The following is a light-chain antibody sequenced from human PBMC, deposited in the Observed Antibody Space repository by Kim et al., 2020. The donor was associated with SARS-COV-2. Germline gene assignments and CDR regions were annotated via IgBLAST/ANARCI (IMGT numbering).Light chain of an antibody. CDR2: DAS. Sequence: LSPGERAALSCRVSQSVSSNFAWYQQKPGQAPRLLIYDASNRATGIPARFSGSGSGTDFTLTISSLEPEDFAVYYCQQRSNWPLTFGGGTKVDIK. CDR3: QQRSNWPLT. V-gene: IGKV3-11*01. CDR1: QSVSSN. J-gene: IGKJ4*01.